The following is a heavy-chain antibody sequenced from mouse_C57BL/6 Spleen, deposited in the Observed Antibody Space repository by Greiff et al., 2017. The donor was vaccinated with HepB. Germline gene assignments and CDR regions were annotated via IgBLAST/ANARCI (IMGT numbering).Heavy chain of an antibody. Sequence: VKLQQPGAELVMPGASVKLSCKASGYTFTSYWMHWVKQRPGQGLEWIGEIDPSDSYTNYNQKFKGKSTLTVDKSSSTAYMQLSSLTSEDSAVYYCARSYYYGSSYGWYFDVWGTGTTVTVSS. CDR1: GYTFTSYW. CDR2: IDPSDSYT. V-gene: IGHV1-69*01. CDR3: ARSYYYGSSYGWYFDV. J-gene: IGHJ1*03. D-gene: IGHD1-1*01.